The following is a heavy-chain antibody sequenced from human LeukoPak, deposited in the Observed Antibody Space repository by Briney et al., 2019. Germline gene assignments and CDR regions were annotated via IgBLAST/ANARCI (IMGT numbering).Heavy chain of an antibody. CDR3: ARARIATSDAHFFDY. CDR1: GFTFSSYG. J-gene: IGHJ4*02. V-gene: IGHV3-33*01. CDR2: IWYDGSNK. Sequence: GRSLRLSCAASGFTFSSYGMHWVRQAPGKGLEWVAAIWYDGSNKYYSDSVKGRFTISRDNSKNTLYLQMNGLRAEDTAVYHCARARIATSDAHFFDYWGQGTLVTVSS. D-gene: IGHD6-13*01.